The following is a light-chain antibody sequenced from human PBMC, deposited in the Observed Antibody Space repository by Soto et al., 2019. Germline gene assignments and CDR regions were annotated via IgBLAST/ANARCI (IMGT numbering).Light chain of an antibody. CDR3: QQYGSSRT. J-gene: IGKJ1*01. V-gene: IGKV3-20*01. Sequence: EIVLTQSPGTLSLSPGERATLSCRASQSVRSSYLAWYQQKPGQAPRLLIYGASSRATGIPDRFSGSGSGTDFTLTISRLEPEDFAVYYCQQYGSSRTFSHGTKVEIK. CDR1: QSVRSSY. CDR2: GAS.